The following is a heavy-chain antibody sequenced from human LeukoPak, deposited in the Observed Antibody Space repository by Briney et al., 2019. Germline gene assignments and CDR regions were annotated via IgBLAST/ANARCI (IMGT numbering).Heavy chain of an antibody. V-gene: IGHV5-51*01. CDR2: IYPSGSDT. CDR1: GYRFTNYW. CDR3: ARLEGNAFLDY. Sequence: GESLKISCKGSGYRFTNYWIGWVRQMPGKGLEWMGIIYPSGSDTRYSPSFQGQVTISTDKSISTAYLQWSGLKASDTAMYYCARLEGNAFLDYWGQGTLVIVSS. D-gene: IGHD4-23*01. J-gene: IGHJ4*02.